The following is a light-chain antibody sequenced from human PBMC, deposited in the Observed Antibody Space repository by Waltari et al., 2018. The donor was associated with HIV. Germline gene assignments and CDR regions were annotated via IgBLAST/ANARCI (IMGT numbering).Light chain of an antibody. J-gene: IGLJ2*01. CDR1: TPNIGSSN. CDR3: STWDDRLNGVV. V-gene: IGLV1-44*01. CDR2: ADA. Sequence: QSVLTQPPSASGTPGQRVTISCSGSTPNIGSSNVTWYQQFSRAAPKLLIYADAQRPSGVPDRFSGSKSGTSASLVSSGLQSEDEADYYCSTWDDRLNGVVFGGGTRLTVV.